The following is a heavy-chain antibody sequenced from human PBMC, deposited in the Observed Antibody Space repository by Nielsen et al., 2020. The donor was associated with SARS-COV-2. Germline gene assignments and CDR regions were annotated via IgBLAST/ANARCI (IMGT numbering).Heavy chain of an antibody. CDR1: GFTFSSYG. CDR2: ISYDGSNK. D-gene: IGHD1-14*01. J-gene: IGHJ3*02. CDR3: ANLPLGGGAFDI. Sequence: GGFLRPSCAASGFTFSSYGMHWVRQVPGKGLEWVAVISYDGSNKYYADSVKGRFTISRDNSKNTLYLQMNSLRAEDTAVYYCANLPLGGGAFDIWGQGTMVTVSS. V-gene: IGHV3-30*18.